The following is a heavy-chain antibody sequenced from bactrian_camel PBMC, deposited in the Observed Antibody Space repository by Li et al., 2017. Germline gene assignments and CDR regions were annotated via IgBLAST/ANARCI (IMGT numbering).Heavy chain of an antibody. V-gene: IGHV3S35*01. CDR1: GFTFRATS. CDR2: ISTDGGSTT. D-gene: IGHD6*01. CDR3: VRDVEYGGTWYSGTSDIGY. Sequence: VQLVESGGDLVQPGGTLTLACTTSGFTFRATSISWVRQAPGKGLEWVSSISTDGGSTTYYADSLKGRFTISRDNAKNTVYLQMNSLKPDDTAVYYCVRDVEYGGTWYSGTSDIGYWGQGTQVTVS. J-gene: IGHJ6*01.